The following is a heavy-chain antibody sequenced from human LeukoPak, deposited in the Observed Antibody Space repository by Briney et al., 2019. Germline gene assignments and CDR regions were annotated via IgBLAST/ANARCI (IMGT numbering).Heavy chain of an antibody. Sequence: PGGSLRLSCAASGFTFTSYAMSWVRQAPGKGLEWVSAISGNGGSTYYADSVKGRFTISRDNSKNTLYLQMNSLRAEDTAVYYCAKRLVVTTRADYWGQGTLVTVSS. V-gene: IGHV3-23*01. CDR2: ISGNGGST. D-gene: IGHD3-22*01. CDR1: GFTFTSYA. J-gene: IGHJ4*02. CDR3: AKRLVVTTRADY.